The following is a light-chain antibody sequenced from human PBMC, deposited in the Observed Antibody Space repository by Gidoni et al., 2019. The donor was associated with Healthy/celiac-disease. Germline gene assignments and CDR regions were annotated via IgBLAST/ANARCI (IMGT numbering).Light chain of an antibody. CDR1: QIVSSN. Sequence: EIVITHSPATLSVSPGERTTLSCRSSQIVSSNLAWYQQKPDQAPRLLIDGASTMATGIPAWFSSSGSGTEFTLTISSLQSEDLAVYCCQKYNNWPRTFGQGTKVEIK. J-gene: IGKJ2*01. CDR3: QKYNNWPRT. CDR2: GAS. V-gene: IGKV3-15*01.